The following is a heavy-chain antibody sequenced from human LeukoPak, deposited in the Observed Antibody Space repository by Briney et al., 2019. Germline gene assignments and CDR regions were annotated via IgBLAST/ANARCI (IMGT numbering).Heavy chain of an antibody. J-gene: IGHJ4*02. V-gene: IGHV3-74*01. Sequence: GGSLRLSCAASGFTFSSYWMHWVRQAPGKGLVWVSRINSDESSTSYADSVKGRFTISRDNAKNTLYLQMNSLRAEDTAVYYCARANWRDCSGGSCYFGGFDYWGQGTLVTVSS. CDR1: GFTFSSYW. CDR2: INSDESST. D-gene: IGHD2-15*01. CDR3: ARANWRDCSGGSCYFGGFDY.